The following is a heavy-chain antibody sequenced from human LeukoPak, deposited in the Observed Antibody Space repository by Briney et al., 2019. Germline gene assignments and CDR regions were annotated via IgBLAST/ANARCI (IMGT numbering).Heavy chain of an antibody. CDR1: GFTFNSYD. CDR3: AKDYSAYNYLADFDY. Sequence: PGGSLRLSCAASGFTFNSYDMSWVRQAPGQGLQWVSAISGSGGTYYAESVKGRFTVSRDNSNNTLYLQMDGMRAEDTAVYYCAKDYSAYNYLADFDYWGQGTLVTVSS. J-gene: IGHJ4*02. CDR2: ISGSGGT. V-gene: IGHV3-23*01. D-gene: IGHD5-24*01.